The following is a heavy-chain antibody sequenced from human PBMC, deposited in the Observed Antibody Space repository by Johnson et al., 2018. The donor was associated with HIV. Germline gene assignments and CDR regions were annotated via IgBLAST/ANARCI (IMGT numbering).Heavy chain of an antibody. J-gene: IGHJ3*01. Sequence: VQLVESGGGLVQPGRSLKLSCAASGFTFSNAWMSWVRPAPGKGLEWVGRIKSKTDGGSTDYAARVTGRFTISRDDSKNTLYLQMNSLNTEDTAVYYFTTSWRITGVPSTWGQGTMVTVSS. CDR2: IKSKTDGGST. CDR3: TTSWRITGVPST. D-gene: IGHD7-27*01. V-gene: IGHV3-15*01. CDR1: GFTFSNAW.